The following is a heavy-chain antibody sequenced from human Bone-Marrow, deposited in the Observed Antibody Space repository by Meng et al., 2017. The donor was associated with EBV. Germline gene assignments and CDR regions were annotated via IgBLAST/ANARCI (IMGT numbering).Heavy chain of an antibody. CDR2: IYYSGST. J-gene: IGHJ4*02. CDR3: ARYYYDSSGRFFDY. D-gene: IGHD3-22*01. CDR1: GGPISSSSYY. V-gene: IGHV4-39*07. Sequence: QLQLEESGPGLVKPSETLSLTCTVSGGPISSSSYYWGWIRQPPGKGLEWIGSIYYSGSTYYNPSLKSQVTISVDTSKNQFSLKLSSVTAADTAVYYCARYYYDSSGRFFDYWGQGTLVTVSS.